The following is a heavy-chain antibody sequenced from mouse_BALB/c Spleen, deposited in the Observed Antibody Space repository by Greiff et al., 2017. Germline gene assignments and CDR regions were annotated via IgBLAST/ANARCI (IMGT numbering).Heavy chain of an antibody. Sequence: DVKLVESGGGLVQPGGSRKLSCAASGFTFISFGMHWVRQAPEKGLEWVAYISSGSSTIYYADTVKGRFTISRDNPKNTLFLQMTSLRSEDTAMYYCARDGNYNYAMDYWGQGTSVTVSS. CDR2: ISSGSSTI. CDR3: ARDGNYNYAMDY. J-gene: IGHJ4*01. CDR1: GFTFISFG. D-gene: IGHD2-1*01. V-gene: IGHV5-17*02.